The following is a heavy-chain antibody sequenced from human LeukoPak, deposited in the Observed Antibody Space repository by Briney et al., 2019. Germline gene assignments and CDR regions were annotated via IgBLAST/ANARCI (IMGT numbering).Heavy chain of an antibody. J-gene: IGHJ6*02. CDR1: GGSISSYY. Sequence: SETLSLTCTVSGGSISSYYWSWIRQPPGKGVEWIGYIYYSGSTNYNPSLKSRATISVDTSKNQFSLKLSSVTAADTAVYYCARFSARVRGVMGYGMDVWGQGTTVTVSS. CDR2: IYYSGST. D-gene: IGHD3-10*01. CDR3: ARFSARVRGVMGYGMDV. V-gene: IGHV4-59*08.